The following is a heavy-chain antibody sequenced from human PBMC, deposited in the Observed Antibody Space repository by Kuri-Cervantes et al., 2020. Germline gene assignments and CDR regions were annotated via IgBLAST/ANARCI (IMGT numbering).Heavy chain of an antibody. J-gene: IGHJ3*02. CDR3: AIGHYGEADAFDI. D-gene: IGHD4-17*01. V-gene: IGHV3-48*02. CDR2: ISSSSSNI. CDR1: GFTFSSYS. Sequence: GGSLTPSCAASGFTFSSYSMNWVRQAPGKGMEWVSYISSSSSNIYYADSVKGRFTISRDNAKYSLYLQMSSLRDEETAVYYCAIGHYGEADAFDIWGQGTMVTVSS.